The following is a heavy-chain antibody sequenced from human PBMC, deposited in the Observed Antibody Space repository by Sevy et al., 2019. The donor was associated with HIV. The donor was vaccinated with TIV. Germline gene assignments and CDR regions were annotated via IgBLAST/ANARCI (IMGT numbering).Heavy chain of an antibody. CDR1: GYTFTSYD. CDR3: ARLGTAFMGNYYYGMDV. Sequence: ASVKVSCKASGYTFTSYDINWVRQATGQGLEWMGWMNPNSGNTGYAQKFQGRVTMTRNTSISTAYMELSSLRSEDTAMYYCARLGTAFMGNYYYGMDVWGQGTTVTVSS. D-gene: IGHD2-8*02. V-gene: IGHV1-8*01. CDR2: MNPNSGNT. J-gene: IGHJ6*02.